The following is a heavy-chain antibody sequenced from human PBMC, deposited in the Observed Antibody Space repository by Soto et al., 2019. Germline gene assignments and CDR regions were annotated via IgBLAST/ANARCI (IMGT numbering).Heavy chain of an antibody. CDR3: ARDPLWGTAMVLWYFDL. Sequence: PGGSLRLSCAASGFTFSSYAMHWVRQAPGKGLEWVAVISYDGSNKYYAESVKGRFTISRDNSKKTLNLQMNSLRAEDTAVYYCARDPLWGTAMVLWYFDLWGRGTLVTVSS. CDR2: ISYDGSNK. CDR1: GFTFSSYA. D-gene: IGHD5-18*01. V-gene: IGHV3-30-3*01. J-gene: IGHJ2*01.